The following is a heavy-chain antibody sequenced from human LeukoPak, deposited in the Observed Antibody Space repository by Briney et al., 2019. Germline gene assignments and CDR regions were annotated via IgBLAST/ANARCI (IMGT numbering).Heavy chain of an antibody. CDR2: ISYDGSNK. Sequence: QAGGSLRLSCAASGFTFSSYAMHWVRQAPGKGLEWVAVISYDGSNKYYADSVKGRFTISRDNSKNTLYLQMNSLRAEDTAVYYCATDYYGSGSYYPPLPFDYWGQGTLVTVSS. D-gene: IGHD3-10*01. V-gene: IGHV3-30-3*01. J-gene: IGHJ4*02. CDR3: ATDYYGSGSYYPPLPFDY. CDR1: GFTFSSYA.